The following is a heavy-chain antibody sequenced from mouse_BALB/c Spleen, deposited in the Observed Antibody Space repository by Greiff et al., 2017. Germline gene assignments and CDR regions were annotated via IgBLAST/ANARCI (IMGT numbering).Heavy chain of an antibody. Sequence: EVMLVESGGGLVKPGGSLKLSCAASGFTFSSYTMSWVRQTPEKRLEWVATISSGGSYTYYPDSVKGRFTISRDNAKNTLYLQMSSLKSEDTAMYYCTRVQIYYDYDGSWFAYWGQGTLVTVSA. CDR1: GFTFSSYT. V-gene: IGHV5-6-4*01. D-gene: IGHD2-4*01. CDR2: ISSGGSYT. CDR3: TRVQIYYDYDGSWFAY. J-gene: IGHJ3*01.